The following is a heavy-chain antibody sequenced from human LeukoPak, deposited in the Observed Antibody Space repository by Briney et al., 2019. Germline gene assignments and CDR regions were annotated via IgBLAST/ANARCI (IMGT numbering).Heavy chain of an antibody. CDR2: ITDSGSTI. J-gene: IGHJ6*02. D-gene: IGHD3-9*01. Sequence: GSLRLSCAASGFTFSDYNMNWVRQAPGKGLEWVSYITDSGSTIHYADSVKGRFTISRDNAKNSLYLQMNSLRAEDTAVYYCARSIGLTGGGVDVWGQGTTVTVSS. CDR3: ARSIGLTGGGVDV. V-gene: IGHV3-11*01. CDR1: GFTFSDYN.